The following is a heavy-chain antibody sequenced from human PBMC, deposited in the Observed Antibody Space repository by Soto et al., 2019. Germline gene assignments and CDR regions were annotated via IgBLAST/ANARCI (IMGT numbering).Heavy chain of an antibody. CDR2: ISYDGTDK. V-gene: IGHV3-30*18. J-gene: IGHJ6*02. Sequence: GGSLRLSCAASGFTFSSYGMHWVRQAPGKGLEWVAVISYDGTDKYYAGSVKGRFTISRDNSKNTLFLQMNSLRAEDTAVYYCAKQYHHINYDMDVWGQGTTVTVSS. CDR1: GFTFSSYG. D-gene: IGHD2-2*01. CDR3: AKQYHHINYDMDV.